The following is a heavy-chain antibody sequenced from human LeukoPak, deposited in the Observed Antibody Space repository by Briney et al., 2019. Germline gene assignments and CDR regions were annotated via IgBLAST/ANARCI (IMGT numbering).Heavy chain of an antibody. CDR2: ISSSSSYI. D-gene: IGHD6-13*01. Sequence: SLSFSCAGSGFTISSYSMNWIRQAPAKGLEWVSTISSSSSYIYYADVLKGRFTISRDNAKNSLYLQMNSLRAEYTAVYYCARLAAACPGDAFDIWGQGTMVTVSS. CDR1: GFTISSYS. V-gene: IGHV3-21*01. CDR3: ARLAAACPGDAFDI. J-gene: IGHJ3*02.